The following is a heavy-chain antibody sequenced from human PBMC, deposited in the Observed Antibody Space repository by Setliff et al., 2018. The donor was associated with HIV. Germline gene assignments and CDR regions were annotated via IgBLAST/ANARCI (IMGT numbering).Heavy chain of an antibody. CDR3: SRANYGDDTYYYYMDV. Sequence: PGASLKISCKGSGYSFTNYWIAWVRQMPGRGLEWMGIIYPGDSDTRYSPSFQGQVTISADKSISTAYLQWTSLKASDSATYYCSRANYGDDTYYYYMDVWGKGTSVTVSS. V-gene: IGHV5-51*01. J-gene: IGHJ6*03. CDR2: IYPGDSDT. D-gene: IGHD4-17*01. CDR1: GYSFTNYW.